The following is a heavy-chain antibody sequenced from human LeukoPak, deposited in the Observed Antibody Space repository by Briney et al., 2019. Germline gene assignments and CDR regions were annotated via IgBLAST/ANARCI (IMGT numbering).Heavy chain of an antibody. D-gene: IGHD2-2*01. CDR1: GGTFSSYA. V-gene: IGHV3-23*01. CDR2: ISGSGGST. Sequence: ASVKVSCKASGGTFSSYAMSWVRQAPGKGLEWVSAISGSGGSTYYADSVKGRFTISRDNSKNTLYLQMNSLRAEDTAVYYCAKDQGHSTSYYADYWGQGTLVTVSS. J-gene: IGHJ4*02. CDR3: AKDQGHSTSYYADY.